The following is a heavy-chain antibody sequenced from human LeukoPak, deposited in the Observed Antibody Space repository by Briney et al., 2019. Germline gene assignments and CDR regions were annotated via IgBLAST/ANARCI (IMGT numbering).Heavy chain of an antibody. Sequence: SETLSLTCTVSGGSISSSSYYWGWIRQPPGKGLEWIGSIYYSGSTYYNPSLKSRVTISVDTSKNQFSLKLSSVPAADTAVYYCARLGGCSSTSCSWAFDIWGQGTMVTVSS. J-gene: IGHJ3*02. CDR1: GGSISSSSYY. CDR3: ARLGGCSSTSCSWAFDI. D-gene: IGHD2-2*01. CDR2: IYYSGST. V-gene: IGHV4-39*01.